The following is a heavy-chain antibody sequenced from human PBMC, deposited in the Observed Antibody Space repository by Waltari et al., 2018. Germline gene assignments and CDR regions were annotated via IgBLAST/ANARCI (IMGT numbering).Heavy chain of an antibody. Sequence: QVQLVQSGIEVQKPGSSVKVSCKASGYTFTGYFIHWVRQAPGQGLEWMGWINPNNNSTNYAQEFQGRVTMTKDTSISTAYMELSGLTSDDTAVYYCARNVGSHGVPSRAFEMWGQGTMVIVSS. CDR2: INPNNNST. CDR3: ARNVGSHGVPSRAFEM. V-gene: IGHV1-2*02. J-gene: IGHJ3*02. D-gene: IGHD3-16*01. CDR1: GYTFTGYF.